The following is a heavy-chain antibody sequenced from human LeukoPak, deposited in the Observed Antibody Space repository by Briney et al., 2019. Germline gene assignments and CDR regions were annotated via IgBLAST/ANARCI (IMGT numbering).Heavy chain of an antibody. D-gene: IGHD2-2*01. CDR1: RFTFSSYA. CDR3: ARDSRSVVPY. Sequence: PGGSLRLSCAASRFTFSSYAMSWVRQAPGKGLEWVSSISSSSSYIYYADSVKGRFTISRDNAKNSLYLQMNSLRAEDTAVYYCARDSRSVVPYWGQGTLVTVSS. J-gene: IGHJ4*02. CDR2: ISSSSSYI. V-gene: IGHV3-21*01.